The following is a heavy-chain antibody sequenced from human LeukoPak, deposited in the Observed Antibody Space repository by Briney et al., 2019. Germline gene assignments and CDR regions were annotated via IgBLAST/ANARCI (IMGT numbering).Heavy chain of an antibody. CDR1: GYTFTGYY. V-gene: IGHV1-2*06. D-gene: IGHD3-22*01. CDR3: ARVYLPYYYDSTGRAFDI. Sequence: GASVKVSCKASGYTFTGYYMHWVRQAPGQGLEWMGRINPNSGGTNYAQKFQGRVSMTRDTSISTAYMELSRLRSDDAAVYYCARVYLPYYYDSTGRAFDIWGQGTMVTVSS. CDR2: INPNSGGT. J-gene: IGHJ3*02.